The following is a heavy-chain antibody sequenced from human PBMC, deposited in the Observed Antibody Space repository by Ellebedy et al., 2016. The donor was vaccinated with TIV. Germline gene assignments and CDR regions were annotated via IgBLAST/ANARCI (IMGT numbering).Heavy chain of an antibody. V-gene: IGHV4-59*13. CDR2: IYHSGGATA. Sequence: SETLSLTXTVSGDSISSYYWSWIRQSPGKGLEWIGYIYHSGGATANYNPSLKSRVTISSDKSKNQFSLNLTSVTPADTAIYFCARVADGDFDHWGQGTLVTVSS. J-gene: IGHJ4*02. D-gene: IGHD2-8*01. CDR3: ARVADGDFDH. CDR1: GDSISSYY.